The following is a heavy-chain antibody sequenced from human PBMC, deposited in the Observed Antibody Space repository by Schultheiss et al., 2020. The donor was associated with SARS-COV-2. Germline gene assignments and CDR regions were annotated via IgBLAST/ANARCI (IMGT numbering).Heavy chain of an antibody. D-gene: IGHD3-3*01. CDR2: IYYSGST. Sequence: SETLSLTCTVSGGSISSGDYYWSWIRQPPGKGLQWIGYIYYSGSTYYNPSLKSRVTISVDTSKNQFSLKLSSVTAADTAVYYCATLDDFWSGQYYYYYGMDVWGQGTTVTVSS. J-gene: IGHJ6*02. V-gene: IGHV4-30-4*01. CDR3: ATLDDFWSGQYYYYYGMDV. CDR1: GGSISSGDYY.